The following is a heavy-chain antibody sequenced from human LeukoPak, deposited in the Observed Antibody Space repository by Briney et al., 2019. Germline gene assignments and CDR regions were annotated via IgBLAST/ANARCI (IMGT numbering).Heavy chain of an antibody. CDR2: INHSGST. J-gene: IGHJ6*03. Sequence: PSETLSLTCAVYGGSFSGYYWSWIRQPPGKGLEWIGEINHSGSTNYNSSLKSRVTISVDTSKNQFSLKLSSVTAADTAVYYCARDSPEVVAATLYYYYYYYMDVWGKGTTVTVSS. CDR3: ARDSPEVVAATLYYYYYYYMDV. V-gene: IGHV4-34*01. D-gene: IGHD2-15*01. CDR1: GGSFSGYY.